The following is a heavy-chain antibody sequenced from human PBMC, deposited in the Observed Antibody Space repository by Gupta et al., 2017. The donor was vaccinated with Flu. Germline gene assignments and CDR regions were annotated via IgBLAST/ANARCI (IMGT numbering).Heavy chain of an antibody. J-gene: IGHJ4*02. D-gene: IGHD2-2*01. V-gene: IGHV3-23*01. CDR1: GLAFSKYA. CDR3: SADNTIY. Sequence: ASGLAFSKYAMNWVRQAPGKGLEWVSLISGGGTNTYYADSVKGRFTISRDNSKSTLFLQMNSLTAEDTAVYYCSADNTIYWGQGTLVTVSS. CDR2: ISGGGTNT.